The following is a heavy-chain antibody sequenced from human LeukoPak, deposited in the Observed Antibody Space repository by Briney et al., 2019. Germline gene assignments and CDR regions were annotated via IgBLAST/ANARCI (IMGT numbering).Heavy chain of an antibody. CDR3: ARGIFGVVIMMDV. Sequence: ASVKVSCKASGYTFTSYYMHWERQAPGQGLEWMGIINPSGGSTSYAQKFQGRVTMTRDTSTSTVYMELSSLRSDDTAVYYCARGIFGVVIMMDVWGKGTTVTVSS. V-gene: IGHV1-46*01. CDR2: INPSGGST. D-gene: IGHD3-3*01. CDR1: GYTFTSYY. J-gene: IGHJ6*04.